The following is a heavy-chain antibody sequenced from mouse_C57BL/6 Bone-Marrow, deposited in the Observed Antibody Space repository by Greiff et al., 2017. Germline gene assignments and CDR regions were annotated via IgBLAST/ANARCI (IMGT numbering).Heavy chain of an antibody. CDR1: GYTFTSYW. V-gene: IGHV1-59*01. CDR3: ARWGGYGSSCNYYAMDY. D-gene: IGHD1-1*01. Sequence: QVQLQQPGAELVRPGTSVKLSCKASGYTFTSYWMHWVKQRPGQGLEWIGVIDPADSYTNYTQKFKGKLTFTVDTSSSTTCLQLSSLTSEDSAVYYCARWGGYGSSCNYYAMDYWGQGTSVTVSS. J-gene: IGHJ4*01. CDR2: IDPADSYT.